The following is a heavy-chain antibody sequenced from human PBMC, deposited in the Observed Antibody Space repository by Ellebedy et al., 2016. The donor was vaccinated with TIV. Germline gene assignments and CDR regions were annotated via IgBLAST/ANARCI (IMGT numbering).Heavy chain of an antibody. D-gene: IGHD3-10*01. CDR1: GFTFDDYT. CDR3: AKDKRYYYGSGSYFDY. V-gene: IGHV3-43*01. J-gene: IGHJ4*02. CDR2: ISWDGGST. Sequence: GGSLRLSCAASGFTFDDYTMHWVRQAPGKGLEWVSLISWDGGSTYYADSVKGRFTISRDNSKNSLYLQMNSLRTEDTALYYCAKDKRYYYGSGSYFDYWGQGTLVTVSS.